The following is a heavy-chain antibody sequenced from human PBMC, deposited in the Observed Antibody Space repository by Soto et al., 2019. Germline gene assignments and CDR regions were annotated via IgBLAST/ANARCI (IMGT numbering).Heavy chain of an antibody. V-gene: IGHV4-61*01. CDR3: ARDQDIVVVTAIPSGGMDV. J-gene: IGHJ6*02. D-gene: IGHD2-21*02. Sequence: QVQLQESGPGLVKPSETLSLTCTVSGGSVSSGSYYWSWIRQPPGKGLEWIGYIYYSGSTNYNPSLKSRVTISVDTSKNQFSLKLSSVTAADTAVYYCARDQDIVVVTAIPSGGMDVWGQGTTVTVSS. CDR1: GGSVSSGSYY. CDR2: IYYSGST.